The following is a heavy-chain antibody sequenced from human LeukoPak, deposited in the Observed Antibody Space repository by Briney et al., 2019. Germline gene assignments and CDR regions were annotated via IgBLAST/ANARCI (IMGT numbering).Heavy chain of an antibody. J-gene: IGHJ6*02. CDR2: ISYDGSNK. D-gene: IGHD2-2*01. CDR3: ARDWRDCSSTSCYVYYYYGMDV. CDR1: GFTFSSYA. Sequence: GGSLRLSCAASGFTFSSYAMHWVRQAPGKGLEWVAVISYDGSNKYYADSVKGRFTISRDNSKNTLYLQMNSLRAEDTAVYYCARDWRDCSSTSCYVYYYYGMDVWGQGTTVTVPS. V-gene: IGHV3-30*04.